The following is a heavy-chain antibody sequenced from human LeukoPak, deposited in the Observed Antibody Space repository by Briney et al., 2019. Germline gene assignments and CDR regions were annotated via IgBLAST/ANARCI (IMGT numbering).Heavy chain of an antibody. CDR2: IYYSGST. Sequence: SETLSLTCTVSGGSISSGDYYWSWIRQPPGKGLEWIGYIYYSGSTYYNPSLKSRVTISVDTSKNQFSLKLSSVTAADTAVYYCARHSGIAAAGLIYFDYWGQGTLVTVSS. CDR1: GGSISSGDYY. V-gene: IGHV4-30-4*01. D-gene: IGHD6-13*01. CDR3: ARHSGIAAAGLIYFDY. J-gene: IGHJ4*02.